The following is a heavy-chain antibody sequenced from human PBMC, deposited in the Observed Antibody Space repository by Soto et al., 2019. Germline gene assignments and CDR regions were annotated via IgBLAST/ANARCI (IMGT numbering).Heavy chain of an antibody. Sequence: QVQLVQSGAEVKKPGASVKVSCKASGYTFTSYGISLVRQAPGQGLEWMGWISAYNGNTNYAQKLQGRVTMTTDTSTSTAYMELRSLRSDDTAVYYCARQPIVPTRVWWFDPWGQGTLVTVSS. CDR3: ARQPIVPTRVWWFDP. CDR2: ISAYNGNT. J-gene: IGHJ5*02. D-gene: IGHD2-21*01. V-gene: IGHV1-18*01. CDR1: GYTFTSYG.